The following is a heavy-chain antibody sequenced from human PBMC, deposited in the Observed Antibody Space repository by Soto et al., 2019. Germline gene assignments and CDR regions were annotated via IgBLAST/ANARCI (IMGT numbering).Heavy chain of an antibody. Sequence: GGSLRLSCAASGFTFSSSAMSWVRQGPGKGLEWVSLLSGSGKSTYYADSVKGRFTTSRDNSKNTLYLQMNSLRAEDTAVYYCAKVLGAAHTFDYWGQGTLVTVSS. CDR1: GFTFSSSA. D-gene: IGHD6-13*01. V-gene: IGHV3-23*01. CDR3: AKVLGAAHTFDY. J-gene: IGHJ4*02. CDR2: LSGSGKST.